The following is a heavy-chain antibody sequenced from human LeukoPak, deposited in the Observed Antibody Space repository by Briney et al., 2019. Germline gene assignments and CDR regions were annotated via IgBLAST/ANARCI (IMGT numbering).Heavy chain of an antibody. CDR1: GFTFSAYW. V-gene: IGHV3-7*01. Sequence: GGSLRLSCAASGFTFSAYWMTWVRQAPGKGLEWVANIKQDGSAADFVDSVRGRFTISRDNAKNSLHLQMNSLRAEDTAVYYCARDEATMDAEYFQHWGQGTLVIVAS. CDR2: IKQDGSAA. CDR3: ARDEATMDAEYFQH. J-gene: IGHJ1*01. D-gene: IGHD3/OR15-3a*01.